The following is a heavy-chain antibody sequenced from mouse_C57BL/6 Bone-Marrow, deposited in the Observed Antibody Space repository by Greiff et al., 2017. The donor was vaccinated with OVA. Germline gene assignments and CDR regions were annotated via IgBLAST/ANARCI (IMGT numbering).Heavy chain of an antibody. J-gene: IGHJ3*01. D-gene: IGHD1-1*02. CDR1: GFTFSSYA. V-gene: IGHV5-4*01. Sequence: EVHLVESGGGLVKPGGSLKLSCAASGFTFSSYAMSWVRQTPEKRLEWVAPISAGGSYTYYPDNVKGRFTISRDNAKNKLYLQMSHLKSEDTAMYYSTRDRWLKVLFAYWGQGTLVTVSA. CDR3: TRDRWLKVLFAY. CDR2: ISAGGSYT.